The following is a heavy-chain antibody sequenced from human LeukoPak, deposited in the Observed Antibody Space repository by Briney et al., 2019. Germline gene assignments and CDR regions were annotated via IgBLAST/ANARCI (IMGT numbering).Heavy chain of an antibody. CDR3: AKATYSSGWILCFDY. Sequence: GGSLRFYCAGSGFSHRVYAWNWLGHAPGKGLMWVPVLRCSGDITYYADSVKDRFTISRDNSKNTPYLQMNSLKAEDTAVYYCAKATYSSGWILCFDYWVQGTL. J-gene: IGHJ4*02. CDR2: LRCSGDIT. CDR1: GFSHRVYA. D-gene: IGHD6-25*01. V-gene: IGHV3-23*01.